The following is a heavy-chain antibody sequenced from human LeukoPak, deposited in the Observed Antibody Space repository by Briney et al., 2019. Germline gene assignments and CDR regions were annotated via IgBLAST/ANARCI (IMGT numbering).Heavy chain of an antibody. CDR3: ARVRTEGDFDY. CDR1: GYSFTNYW. Sequence: GESLKISCKGSGYSFTNYWIVWVRQMPGKGLEWMGIIYPGDSDTRYSPSFQGQATISADKSITTADLQWSSLKASDTAMYYCARVRTEGDFDYWGQGTLVTVSS. V-gene: IGHV5-51*01. D-gene: IGHD3-10*01. J-gene: IGHJ4*02. CDR2: IYPGDSDT.